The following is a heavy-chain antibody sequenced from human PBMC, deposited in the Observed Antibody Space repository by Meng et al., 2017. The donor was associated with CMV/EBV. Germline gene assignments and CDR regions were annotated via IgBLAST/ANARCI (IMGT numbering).Heavy chain of an antibody. CDR3: ARDQFMYSSSFGGMDV. CDR2: ISWNSGSI. CDR1: GFTFDDYA. V-gene: IGHV3-9*01. J-gene: IGHJ6*02. D-gene: IGHD6-6*01. Sequence: SLKISCAASGFTFDDYAMHWVRQAPGKGLEWVSGISWNSGSIGYADSVKGRFTISRDNSKNTLYLQMNSLRAEDTAVYYCARDQFMYSSSFGGMDVWGQGTTVTVSS.